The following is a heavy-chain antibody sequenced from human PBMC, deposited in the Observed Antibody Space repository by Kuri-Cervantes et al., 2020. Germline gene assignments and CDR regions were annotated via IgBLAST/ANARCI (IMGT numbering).Heavy chain of an antibody. CDR2: IYYSGST. CDR1: GGSISSYH. D-gene: IGHD3-22*01. CDR3: ARVRKTYYYDSSGYSYFDY. J-gene: IGHJ4*02. V-gene: IGHV4-59*01. Sequence: SETLSLTCTVSGGSISSYHWSWIRQPPGKGLEWIGYIYYSGSTNYNPSLKSRVTISVDTSKNQFSLRLSSVTAADTAVYYCARVRKTYYYDSSGYSYFDYWGQGTLVTVSS.